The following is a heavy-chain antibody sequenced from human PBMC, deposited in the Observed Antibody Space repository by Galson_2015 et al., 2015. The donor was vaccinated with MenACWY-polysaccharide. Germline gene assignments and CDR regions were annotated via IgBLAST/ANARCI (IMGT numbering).Heavy chain of an antibody. D-gene: IGHD6-19*01. Sequence: SVKVSCKASGYSFISYALNWVRQAPGQGLEWMGWIDTNTGNPTYARGFTGRFAFSLDTSVSTAYLQISSLKAEDTAVYYCARDYGRKQWLVPGDFWGQGTLVTVPS. CDR1: GYSFISYA. V-gene: IGHV7-4-1*02. CDR3: ARDYGRKQWLVPGDF. CDR2: IDTNTGNP. J-gene: IGHJ4*02.